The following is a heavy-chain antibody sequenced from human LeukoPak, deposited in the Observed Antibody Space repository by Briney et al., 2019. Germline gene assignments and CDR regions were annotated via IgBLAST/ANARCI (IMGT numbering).Heavy chain of an antibody. J-gene: IGHJ4*02. CDR1: GFTFSTYA. V-gene: IGHV3-23*01. CDR3: ATADDLWSGMDN. Sequence: PGGSLRLSCAASGFTFSTYAMSWVRQAPGKGLEWVSAISGSGGSTYYADSEKGRFTISRDNAKNSLYLQMNSLRAEDTAVYYCATADDLWSGMDNWGQGTLITVSS. D-gene: IGHD3-3*01. CDR2: ISGSGGST.